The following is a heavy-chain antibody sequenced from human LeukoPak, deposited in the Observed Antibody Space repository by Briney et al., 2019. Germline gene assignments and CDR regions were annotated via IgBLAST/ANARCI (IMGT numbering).Heavy chain of an antibody. J-gene: IGHJ3*02. CDR1: GGSFSGYY. CDR3: ARLLPYDPRAFDI. V-gene: IGHV4-34*01. D-gene: IGHD1-1*01. CDR2: INHSGST. Sequence: PSETLSLTCAVYGGSFSGYYWSWIRQPPGKGLEWIGEINHSGSTNYNPSLKSRVTISVDTSKNQFSLKLSSVTAADTAVYYCARLLPYDPRAFDIWGQGTMVTVSS.